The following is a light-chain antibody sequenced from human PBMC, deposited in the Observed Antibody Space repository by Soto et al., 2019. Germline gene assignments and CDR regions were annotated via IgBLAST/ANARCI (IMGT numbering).Light chain of an antibody. Sequence: QSVLTQPASVSGSPGQSITVSCTGTSSDVGGYNYVSWYQQHPGKAPKLMIYGVTNRPSGVINRFSGSKSGNTASLTISGLQAEDEADYYCSSYTSSSTLVFGTGTKDTDL. CDR3: SSYTSSSTLV. V-gene: IGLV2-14*01. J-gene: IGLJ1*01. CDR2: GVT. CDR1: SSDVGGYNY.